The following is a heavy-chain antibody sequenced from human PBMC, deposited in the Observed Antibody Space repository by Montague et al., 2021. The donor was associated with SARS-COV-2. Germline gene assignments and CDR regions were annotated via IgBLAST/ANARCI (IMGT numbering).Heavy chain of an antibody. D-gene: IGHD3-3*01. CDR2: IYWDDDK. J-gene: IGHJ6*02. V-gene: IGHV2-5*02. CDR1: GFSLSTSGVG. Sequence: PALVKPTQTLTLTCTFSGFSLSTSGVGVGWIRQPPGKALEWLALIYWDDDKRYSPSLKTRLTITKDTSKNQVVLTMTNMDPVDTATYYCAHSGVGYFYYGFDVWGQGTPVTVS. CDR3: AHSGVGYFYYGFDV.